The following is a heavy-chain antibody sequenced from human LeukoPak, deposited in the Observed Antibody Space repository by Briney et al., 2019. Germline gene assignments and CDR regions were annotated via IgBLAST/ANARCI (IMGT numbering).Heavy chain of an antibody. CDR3: ARQNTPHGNFDY. Sequence: GGSLRLSCLASGFTFSTYNMHWVRQAPGKGLEWVSAIGTAGDTFYPGSVKRRFTISRENAKKSLFLQMNSLRAEDTAVYYCARQNTPHGNFDYWGQGTLVTVSS. V-gene: IGHV3-13*01. CDR2: IGTAGDT. J-gene: IGHJ4*02. CDR1: GFTFSTYN. D-gene: IGHD1-26*01.